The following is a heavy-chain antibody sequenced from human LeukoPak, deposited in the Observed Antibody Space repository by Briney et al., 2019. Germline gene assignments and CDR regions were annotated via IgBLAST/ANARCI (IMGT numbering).Heavy chain of an antibody. CDR3: AREGGYGVGEAFDI. V-gene: IGHV3-64D*09. J-gene: IGHJ3*02. CDR2: IRSNGDST. D-gene: IGHD4-17*01. CDR1: GFSFSSYG. Sequence: GGSLRLSCSTSGFSFSSYGMHWVRQAPGKGLEYVSAIRSNGDSTYYADSVKGRFTISRDNSKNTLFLQMSSLRAEDTAVYYCAREGGYGVGEAFDIWGQGTMVTVSS.